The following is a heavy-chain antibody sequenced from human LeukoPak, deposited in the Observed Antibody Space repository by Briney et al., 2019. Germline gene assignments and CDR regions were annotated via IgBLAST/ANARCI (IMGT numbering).Heavy chain of an antibody. CDR1: GFTFSTYA. Sequence: SGGSLRLSCAASGFTFSTYAMTWVRQAPGKGLEWVSGISTSGDRTYYADSVKGRFTISRDNSKDPLSLQLNSLSAADTAEYYCARSAVGTSCCTAVDYWGQGTLVTVSS. CDR3: ARSAVGTSCCTAVDY. J-gene: IGHJ4*02. CDR2: ISTSGDRT. D-gene: IGHD1-26*01. V-gene: IGHV3-23*01.